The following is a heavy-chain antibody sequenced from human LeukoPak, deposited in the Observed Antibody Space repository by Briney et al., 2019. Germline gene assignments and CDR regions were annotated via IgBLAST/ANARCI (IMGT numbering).Heavy chain of an antibody. D-gene: IGHD4-17*01. J-gene: IGHJ4*02. Sequence: QPSETLSLTCTVSGASTSSGLYYWNWFRQPAGKGLEWIGRIYTSGSTNYNPSLKSRVTISLDTSKNQFSLKLSSVTAADTAVYYCANSIDFDYGDYYFDYWGQGALVTISS. CDR2: IYTSGST. CDR1: GASTSSGLYY. V-gene: IGHV4-61*02. CDR3: ANSIDFDYGDYYFDY.